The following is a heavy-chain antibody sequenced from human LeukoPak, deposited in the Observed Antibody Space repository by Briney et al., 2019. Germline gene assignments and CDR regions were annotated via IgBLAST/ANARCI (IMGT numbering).Heavy chain of an antibody. CDR2: INHSGST. D-gene: IGHD6-13*01. CDR3: ARGRKSSSWYDALNYFDY. CDR1: GGSFSGYY. Sequence: SETLPLTCAVYGGSFSGYYWSWIRQPPGKGLEWIGEINHSGSTNYNPSLKSRVTISVDTSKNQFSLKLSSVTAADTAVYYCARGRKSSSWYDALNYFDYWGQGTLVTVSS. V-gene: IGHV4-34*01. J-gene: IGHJ4*02.